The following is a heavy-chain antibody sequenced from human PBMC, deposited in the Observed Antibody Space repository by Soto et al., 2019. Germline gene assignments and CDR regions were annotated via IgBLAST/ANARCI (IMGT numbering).Heavy chain of an antibody. CDR2: IYYTGST. CDR3: AREFIVVVPAATDYYYYGMDV. CDR1: GVTIRGYY. J-gene: IGHJ6*02. D-gene: IGHD2-2*01. V-gene: IGHV4-59*01. Sequence: SETLSLTCNVSGVTIRGYYWNWIRQPPGKTLEWIGSIYYTGSTNYNPSLKSRVTISVDTSKNQFSLKLSSVTAADTAVYYCAREFIVVVPAATDYYYYGMDVWGQGTTVTVSS.